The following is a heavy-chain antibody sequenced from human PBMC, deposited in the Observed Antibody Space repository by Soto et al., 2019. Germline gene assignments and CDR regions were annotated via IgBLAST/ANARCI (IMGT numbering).Heavy chain of an antibody. V-gene: IGHV1-69*02. Sequence: QVQLVQSVAKVKKPGSSVKVSCKASGGTFSSYTISWVRQAPRQGLEWMGRIIPILGIANYAQKFQGRVTITADKSTSTAYMELSSLRSEDTAVYYCASLMSSGYYYGMDVWGQGTTVTVSS. D-gene: IGHD3-10*01. CDR3: ASLMSSGYYYGMDV. CDR1: GGTFSSYT. CDR2: IIPILGIA. J-gene: IGHJ6*02.